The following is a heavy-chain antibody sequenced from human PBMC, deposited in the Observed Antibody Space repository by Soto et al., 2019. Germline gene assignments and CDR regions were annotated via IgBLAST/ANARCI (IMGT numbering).Heavy chain of an antibody. D-gene: IGHD2-2*01. CDR3: ARRVPAAIRDYYYYGMDV. CDR1: GFTFSSYA. V-gene: IGHV3-33*08. J-gene: IGHJ6*02. CDR2: IWYDGSNK. Sequence: GGSLRLSCAASGFTFSSYAMHWVRQAPGKGLEWVAVIWYDGSNKYYADSVKGRFTISRDNSKNTLYLQMNSLRAEDTAVYYCARRVPAAIRDYYYYGMDVWGQGTTVTVS.